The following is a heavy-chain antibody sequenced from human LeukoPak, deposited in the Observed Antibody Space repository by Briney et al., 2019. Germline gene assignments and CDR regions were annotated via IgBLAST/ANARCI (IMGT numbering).Heavy chain of an antibody. CDR1: GYTFTSYY. J-gene: IGHJ3*02. D-gene: IGHD1/OR15-1a*01. Sequence: ASVKVSCKASGYTFTSYYMHWVRQAPGQGLEWMGIINPSGGSTSYAQKFQGRVTMTRDMSTSTVYMELSSLRSEDTAVYYCARVTNVDAFDIWGQGTMVTVSS. CDR3: ARVTNVDAFDI. CDR2: INPSGGST. V-gene: IGHV1-46*01.